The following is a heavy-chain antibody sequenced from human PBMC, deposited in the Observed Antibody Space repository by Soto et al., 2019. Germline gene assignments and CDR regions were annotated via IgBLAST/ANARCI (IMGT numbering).Heavy chain of an antibody. CDR3: AKDSSRIAAAGTGRYFDY. CDR1: GFTFGTYG. J-gene: IGHJ4*02. D-gene: IGHD6-13*01. CDR2: IPYDGRNN. Sequence: QVQLVESGGGVVQPGSSLRLSCQPSGFTFGTYGLHWVRRPPGRGLEWVAVIPYDGRNNYYADSVKGRFTISRDNSKNTLYLQMNSLRAEDTAVYYCAKDSSRIAAAGTGRYFDYWGQGTLVTVSS. V-gene: IGHV3-30*18.